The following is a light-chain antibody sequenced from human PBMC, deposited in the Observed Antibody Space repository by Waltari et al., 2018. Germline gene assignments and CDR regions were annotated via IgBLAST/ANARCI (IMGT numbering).Light chain of an antibody. V-gene: IGKV1-6*02. CDR2: SSK. Sequence: IQMTQSPSSLSASVGDTVTITCRASQRIASYVNWFQQKPGKSPTLLIFSSKTLQSGVPSRFRGSGAGTDFTLTISGLQPEDFATYFCLQHDTYPLTFGGGTVVEI. CDR3: LQHDTYPLT. CDR1: QRIASY. J-gene: IGKJ4*01.